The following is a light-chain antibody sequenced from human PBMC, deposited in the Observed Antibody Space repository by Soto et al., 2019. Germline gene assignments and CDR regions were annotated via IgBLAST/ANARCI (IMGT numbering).Light chain of an antibody. CDR2: DVS. J-gene: IGLJ2*01. V-gene: IGLV2-14*01. CDR3: SSYTSSSTLV. CDR1: SSDVGGYNY. Sequence: QSALTQPASVSGSPGQSITISCTGTSSDVGGYNYVSWYQQHPGKAPKLMIYDVSNRPSGVSNRFSGSKSGNTASLTISGRQAEDEADDYCSSYTSSSTLVFGGGTKRTVL.